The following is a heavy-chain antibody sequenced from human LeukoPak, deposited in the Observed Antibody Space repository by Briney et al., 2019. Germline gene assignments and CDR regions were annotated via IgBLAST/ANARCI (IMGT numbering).Heavy chain of an antibody. CDR3: ARYAIAAAGTGFDY. J-gene: IGHJ4*02. CDR1: GYTFTGYY. CDR2: INPNSGGT. V-gene: IGHV1-2*02. Sequence: ASVKVSCKASGYTFTGYYMHWVRQAPGQGLEWMGWINPNSGGTNYAQKFQGRVTMTRDTSISTAYMELSRLRSDDTAVYYCARYAIAAAGTGFDYWGQGTLVTVSS. D-gene: IGHD6-13*01.